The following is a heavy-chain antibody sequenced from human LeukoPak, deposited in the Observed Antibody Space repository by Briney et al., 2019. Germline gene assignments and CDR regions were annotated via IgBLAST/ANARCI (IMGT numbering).Heavy chain of an antibody. V-gene: IGHV3-33*01. CDR2: IWYDESNK. Sequence: GGSLRLSCAASGFTFSSYGMHWVRQAPGKGLEWVAVIWYDESNKYYADSVKGRFTISRDNSKNTLYLQMNSLRAEDTAVYYCARDRTTSIFGVVIKDWFDPWGQGTLVTVSS. CDR3: ARDRTTSIFGVVIKDWFDP. D-gene: IGHD3-3*01. J-gene: IGHJ5*02. CDR1: GFTFSSYG.